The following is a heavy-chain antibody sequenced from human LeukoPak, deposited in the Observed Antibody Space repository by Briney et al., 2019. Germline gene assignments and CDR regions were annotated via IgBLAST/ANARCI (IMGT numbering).Heavy chain of an antibody. J-gene: IGHJ4*02. V-gene: IGHV3-23*01. CDR2: ISGSGTGT. CDR1: GITFSDYA. CDR3: AKDLMSGSYFY. D-gene: IGHD1-26*01. Sequence: GGSLRLSCAASGITFSDYAMNWVRQAPGKGLQWVSVISGSGTGTYYADSVRGRFTISRDNSKNTLYLQMNSLRAEDTAVYYCAKDLMSGSYFYWGQGTLVTVSS.